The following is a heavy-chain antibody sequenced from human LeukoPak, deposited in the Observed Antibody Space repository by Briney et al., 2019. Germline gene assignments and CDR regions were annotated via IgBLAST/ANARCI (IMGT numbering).Heavy chain of an antibody. V-gene: IGHV3-48*01. D-gene: IGHD6-13*01. CDR3: ALIAVDWQQPFDY. CDR2: ISSSSTTI. J-gene: IGHJ4*02. CDR1: GFSFSRYT. Sequence: GGSLRLSCAASGFSFSRYTMSWVRQAPGKGLEWISYISSSSTTIKYADSVKGRFIISRDNAKSSVYLQMNSLRAEDTAVYYCALIAVDWQQPFDYWGQGTLVTVSS.